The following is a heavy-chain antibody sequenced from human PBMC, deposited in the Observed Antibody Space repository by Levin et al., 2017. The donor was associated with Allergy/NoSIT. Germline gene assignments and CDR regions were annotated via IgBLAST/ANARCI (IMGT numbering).Heavy chain of an antibody. V-gene: IGHV3-30-3*01. J-gene: IGHJ4*02. CDR3: ARDLRGYCSGGSCYSVNY. CDR1: GFTFSNYA. D-gene: IGHD2-15*01. Sequence: GGSLRLSCAASGFTFSNYAMHWVRQAPGKGLEWVAFISYDGSNKYYASSVKGRFTISRDNSKNTVYLQMNSLRAEATAIYYCARDLRGYCSGGSCYSVNYWGQGTLVTVSS. CDR2: ISYDGSNK.